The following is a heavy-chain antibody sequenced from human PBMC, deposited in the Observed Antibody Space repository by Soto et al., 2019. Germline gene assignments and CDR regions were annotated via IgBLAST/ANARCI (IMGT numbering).Heavy chain of an antibody. J-gene: IGHJ3*02. Sequence: VQLVQSGAEVKKPGASVKVSCKASGYTFTSYGISWVRQAPGQGLEWMGWISAYNGNTNYAQKLQGRVTMTTDTSTSTAYMELRSLRSDDTAVYYCASFNCSSTICYAGSYAFDIWGQGTMVTVSS. CDR3: ASFNCSSTICYAGSYAFDI. D-gene: IGHD2-2*01. V-gene: IGHV1-18*01. CDR1: GYTFTSYG. CDR2: ISAYNGNT.